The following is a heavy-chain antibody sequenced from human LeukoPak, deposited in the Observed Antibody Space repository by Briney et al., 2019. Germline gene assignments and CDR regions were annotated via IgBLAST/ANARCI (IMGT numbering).Heavy chain of an antibody. CDR2: IKQDGSEK. J-gene: IGHJ4*02. CDR1: GFTVINYW. V-gene: IGHV3-7*01. Sequence: PGRSLRLSCAASGFTVINYWMSWGGQAPFQGLEWVASIKQDGSEKYYVDSVKGRFTISRDNAKNSVYLQMNSLRVEDTALYYCATSRTKVDYWGQGSLVTVSS. CDR3: ATSRTKVDY.